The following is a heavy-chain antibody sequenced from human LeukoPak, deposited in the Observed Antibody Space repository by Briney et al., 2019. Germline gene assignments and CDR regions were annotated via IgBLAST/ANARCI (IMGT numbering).Heavy chain of an antibody. D-gene: IGHD3-10*01. V-gene: IGHV3-23*01. CDR3: AKDRYTGSGSLYFDY. CDR1: GFTFSSYA. J-gene: IGHJ4*02. CDR2: ISGSGGST. Sequence: GGSLRLSCAASGFTFSSYAMSWVRQAPGKGLEWVSAISGSGGSTYYADSVKGRFTISRDNSKNTLYLQMNGLRAEDTAVYYCAKDRYTGSGSLYFDYWGQGTLVTVSS.